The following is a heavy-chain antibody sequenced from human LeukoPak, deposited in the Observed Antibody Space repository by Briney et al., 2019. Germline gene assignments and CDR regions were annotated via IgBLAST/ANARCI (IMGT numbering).Heavy chain of an antibody. CDR3: AREGWLLLRGFDY. CDR2: IYTSGST. CDR1: GGSISSGSYY. Sequence: SQTLSLTCTVSGGSISSGSYYWSWIRQPAGKGLEWIGRIYTSGSTNYNPSLKSRVTISVDTSKNQSSLKLSSVTAADTAVYYCAREGWLLLRGFDYWGQGTLVTVSS. V-gene: IGHV4-61*02. D-gene: IGHD3-22*01. J-gene: IGHJ4*02.